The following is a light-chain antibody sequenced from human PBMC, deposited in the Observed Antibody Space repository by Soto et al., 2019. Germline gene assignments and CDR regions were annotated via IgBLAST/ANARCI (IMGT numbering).Light chain of an antibody. V-gene: IGKV3-20*01. CDR1: QSVSNY. CDR2: GAS. Sequence: EIVLTHSPGTLSLSPGERATLSCRASQSVSNYLAWYQRKPGQAPRLLIYGASSRATGIPDRFSGSGSGTDFTLTISRLEPEDFAVYYCHQYGGSPQTFGQGTKVDIK. J-gene: IGKJ1*01. CDR3: HQYGGSPQT.